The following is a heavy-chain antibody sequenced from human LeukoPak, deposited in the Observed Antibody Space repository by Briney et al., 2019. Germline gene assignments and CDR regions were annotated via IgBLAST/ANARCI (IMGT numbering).Heavy chain of an antibody. Sequence: SETLSLTCTVSGGSISSSSYYWGWIRQPPGKGLEWIGSIYYSGSTYYNPSLKSRVTISVDTSKNQFSLKLSSVTAADTAVYYCARQLRGIAVAGPDIWGQGTLVTVSS. V-gene: IGHV4-39*01. CDR3: ARQLRGIAVAGPDI. D-gene: IGHD6-19*01. CDR1: GGSISSSSYY. J-gene: IGHJ4*02. CDR2: IYYSGST.